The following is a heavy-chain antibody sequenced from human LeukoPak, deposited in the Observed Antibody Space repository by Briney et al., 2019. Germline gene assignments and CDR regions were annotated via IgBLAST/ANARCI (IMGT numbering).Heavy chain of an antibody. CDR1: GFSFTTYW. D-gene: IGHD3-10*01. V-gene: IGHV3-7*01. Sequence: GGSLRLSCAASGFSFTTYWMSWVRQAPGKGLEWVANIKQDGTEKYYVDSVKGRFTISRDNAKNSLYLQMNSLRVEDTAVYYCAKLAEYFYGSETYYFFEHWGQGTPVTASS. CDR3: AKLAEYFYGSETYYFFEH. J-gene: IGHJ4*02. CDR2: IKQDGTEK.